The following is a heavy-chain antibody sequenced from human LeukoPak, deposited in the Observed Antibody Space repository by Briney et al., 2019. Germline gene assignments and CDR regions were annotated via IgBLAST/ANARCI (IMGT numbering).Heavy chain of an antibody. V-gene: IGHV4-38-2*02. Sequence: SETLSLTCTVSGYSISSGYYWSWIRQPPGKGLEWIGEINHSGSTNYNPSLKSRVTISVDTSKNQFSLKLSSVTAADTAVYYCARTTTPWCMLDYWGQGTLVTVSS. D-gene: IGHD2-8*01. CDR1: GYSISSGYY. CDR2: INHSGST. CDR3: ARTTTPWCMLDY. J-gene: IGHJ4*02.